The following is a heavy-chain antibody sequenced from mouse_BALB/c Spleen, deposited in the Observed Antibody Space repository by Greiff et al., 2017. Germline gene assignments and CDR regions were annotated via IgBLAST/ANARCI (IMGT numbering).Heavy chain of an antibody. CDR3: ARMGYFDY. CDR2: ISSGSSTI. CDR1: GFTFSSFG. V-gene: IGHV5-17*02. J-gene: IGHJ2*01. Sequence: EVMLVESGGGLVQPGGSRKLSCAASGFTFSSFGMHWVRQAPEKGLEWVAYISSGSSTIYYADTVKGRFTISRDNPKNTLFLQMTSLRSEDTAMYYCARMGYFDYWGQGTTLTVSS.